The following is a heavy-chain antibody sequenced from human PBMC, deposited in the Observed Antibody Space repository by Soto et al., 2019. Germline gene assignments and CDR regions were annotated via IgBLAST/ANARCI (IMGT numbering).Heavy chain of an antibody. CDR1: GYIFINYG. V-gene: IGHV1-18*01. D-gene: IGHD2-15*01. CDR2: ISVYKGNR. Sequence: QVQLVQSGAEVKKPGASVKVSCKASGYIFINYGISWVRQAPGQGLEWRGWISVYKGNRDYAQKFQGRVTMTTDTPTTTAYMELGSLRARATAVYHGASECGGDIVDVVAANGMAVWGQGTTVTVSS. CDR3: ASECGGDIVDVVAANGMAV. J-gene: IGHJ6*02.